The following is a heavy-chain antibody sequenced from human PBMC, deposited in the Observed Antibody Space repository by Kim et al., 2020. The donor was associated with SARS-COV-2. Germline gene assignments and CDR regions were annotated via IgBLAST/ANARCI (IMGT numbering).Heavy chain of an antibody. D-gene: IGHD6-19*01. V-gene: IGHV3-23*01. J-gene: IGHJ4*02. CDR1: GFTFSSYA. CDR3: GPGPIAVAGQWV. Sequence: GGSLRLSCAASGFTFSSYAMSWVRQAPGKGLEWVSAISGSGGSTYYADSVKGRFTISRDNSKNTLYLQMNSLRAEDTAVYYCGPGPIAVAGQWVGGQGTLVTVSS. CDR2: ISGSGGST.